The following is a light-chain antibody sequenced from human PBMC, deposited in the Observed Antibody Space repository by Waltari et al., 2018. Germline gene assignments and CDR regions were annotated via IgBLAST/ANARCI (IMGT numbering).Light chain of an antibody. J-gene: IGKJ2*01. V-gene: IGKV3-20*01. CDR3: QQSGTYPPRYT. CDR1: EYVSGSY. CDR2: GAS. Sequence: EIVLTQSPGTLSLSPGERATLSCRASEYVSGSYLAWYQQRPGRALRLLIYGASLRATGVPGRFSGSGSGTDFTLTISRLESEDFAMYYCQQSGTYPPRYTFGQGTRLEIK.